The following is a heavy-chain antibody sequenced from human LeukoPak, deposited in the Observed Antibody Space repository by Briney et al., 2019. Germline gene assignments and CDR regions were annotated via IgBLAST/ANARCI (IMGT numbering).Heavy chain of an antibody. J-gene: IGHJ4*02. D-gene: IGHD3-3*01. CDR2: ISGTGYST. CDR1: GFTFSSSA. V-gene: IGHV3-23*01. CDR3: AKSDTTKWFLYDY. Sequence: GGSLRLSCAASGFTFSSSAMGWVRQAPGKGLEWVSTISGTGYSTYFADSVKGRFTISRDNSKNTLYLQMDSLTADDTAVYYCAKSDTTKWFLYDYWGQGTLVTVSS.